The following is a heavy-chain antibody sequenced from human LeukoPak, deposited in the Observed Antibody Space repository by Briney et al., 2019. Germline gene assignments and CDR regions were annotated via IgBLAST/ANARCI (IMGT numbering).Heavy chain of an antibody. D-gene: IGHD2-2*01. CDR1: GYSFTTYG. J-gene: IGHJ4*02. CDR2: FNTYTGNP. Sequence: APVKVSCKASGYSFTTYGMNWVPQAPGQGLEWMGWFNTYTGNPTYAQGFTGRFVFSMDTSASTAYLQISSLKAEDMAMYYCARSWGGDIVVVPAAPRFDYWGQGTLVTVSS. CDR3: ARSWGGDIVVVPAAPRFDY. V-gene: IGHV7-81*01.